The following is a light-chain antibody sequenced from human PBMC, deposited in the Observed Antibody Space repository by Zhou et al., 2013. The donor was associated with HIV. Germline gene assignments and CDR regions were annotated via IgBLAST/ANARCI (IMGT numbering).Light chain of an antibody. J-gene: IGKJ1*01. Sequence: DIQMTQSPSTLSASVGGRVTITCRASQSVSNWVAWFQQKPGTAPKLLIYQASLLESGVPSRFSGRASGTEFNLTISSLQPDDFGTYFCQHYSTSSRSFGQGTKVE. CDR1: QSVSNW. V-gene: IGKV1-5*03. CDR2: QAS. CDR3: QHYSTSSRS.